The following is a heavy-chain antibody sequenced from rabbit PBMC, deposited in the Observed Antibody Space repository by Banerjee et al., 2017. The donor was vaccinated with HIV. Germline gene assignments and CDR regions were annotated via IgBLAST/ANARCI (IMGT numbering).Heavy chain of an antibody. CDR2: IYTGSSGMS. CDR1: GFSFSSSYY. J-gene: IGHJ4*01. D-gene: IGHD4-2*01. V-gene: IGHV1S40*01. Sequence: QSLEESGGDLVKPGASLTLTCTASGFSFSSSYYMCWVRQAPGKGLEWISCIYTGSSGMSYYASCAKGRFTISKSSSSSVTLQVTSLTAADTATYFCVGGDDYAGDGYELWCPGPLRHRL. CDR3: VGGDDYAGDGYEL.